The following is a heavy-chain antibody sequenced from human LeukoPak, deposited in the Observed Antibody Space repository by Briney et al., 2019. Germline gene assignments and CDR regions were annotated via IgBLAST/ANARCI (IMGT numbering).Heavy chain of an antibody. D-gene: IGHD3-22*01. CDR1: GYSFTSYW. J-gene: IGHJ3*02. CDR3: ARRYYYDSSGYSGAFDI. CDR2: IYPGDSDT. Sequence: GESLKISCKGSGYSFTSYWIGWVRQMPGKGLEWMGIIYPGDSDTRYSPSFQGQVPISADKSISTAYLQWSSLKASDTAMYYCARRYYYDSSGYSGAFDIWGQGTMVTVSS. V-gene: IGHV5-51*03.